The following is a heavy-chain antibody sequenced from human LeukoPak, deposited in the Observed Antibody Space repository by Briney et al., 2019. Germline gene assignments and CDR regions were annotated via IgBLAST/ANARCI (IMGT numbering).Heavy chain of an antibody. CDR2: ISAYNGNT. D-gene: IGHD3-3*01. J-gene: IGHJ4*02. Sequence: ASVKVSCKASGYTFTSYGISWVRQAPGQGLEWMGWISAYNGNTNYAQKLQGRVTMTTDTSTSTAYMELRSLRSEDTAVYYCARDRDDFWSGYLFYWGQGTLVTVSS. CDR3: ARDRDDFWSGYLFY. CDR1: GYTFTSYG. V-gene: IGHV1-18*01.